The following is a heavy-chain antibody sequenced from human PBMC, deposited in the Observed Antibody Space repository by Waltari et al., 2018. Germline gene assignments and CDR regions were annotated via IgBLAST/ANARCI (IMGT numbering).Heavy chain of an antibody. Sequence: QLLESGXGLXXPSEXLSLTCXVSGDSINSXIYYWAWIRQPPGKGLEWIGSVDYKGDTYXNPSLXSRVTISADAXRNRFSLGLSSVTAADTXFYYCAKHXITTTXWSKTSHSWFGXWGQGILVTVSS. CDR3: AKHXITTTXWSKTSHSWFGX. CDR1: GDSINSXIYY. V-gene: IGHV4-39*02. CDR2: VDYKGDT. J-gene: IGHJ5*02. D-gene: IGHD6-13*01.